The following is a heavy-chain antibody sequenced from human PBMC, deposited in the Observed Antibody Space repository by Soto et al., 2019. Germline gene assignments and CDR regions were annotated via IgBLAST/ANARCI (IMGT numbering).Heavy chain of an antibody. J-gene: IGHJ4*02. CDR2: LNTANGER. D-gene: IGHD3-10*01. CDR1: GYTFTTFP. CDR3: ATKDYNRSGIYYFDY. V-gene: IGHV1-3*04. Sequence: GASVKVYCKTSGYTFTTFPILCVRQAPGEGLELIGKLNTANGERDFLQKFQGRVTINRNTYANTAYMELSSLTSEDTAVYYCATKDYNRSGIYYFDYWGQGSLVTVTS.